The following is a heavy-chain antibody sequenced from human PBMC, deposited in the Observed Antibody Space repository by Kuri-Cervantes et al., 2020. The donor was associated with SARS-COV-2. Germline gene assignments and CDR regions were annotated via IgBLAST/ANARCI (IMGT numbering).Heavy chain of an antibody. D-gene: IGHD3-10*01. CDR1: GFTFGDYA. Sequence: GESLKISCTASGFTFGDYAMSWFRQAPGKGLEWVGFIRSKAYGGTTEYAASVKGRFTISRDDSKSIAYLQMHSLKTEDTAVYYCTRFPDTMVRGVITPIDDWGQGTLVTVSS. J-gene: IGHJ4*02. V-gene: IGHV3-49*03. CDR2: IRSKAYGGTT. CDR3: TRFPDTMVRGVITPIDD.